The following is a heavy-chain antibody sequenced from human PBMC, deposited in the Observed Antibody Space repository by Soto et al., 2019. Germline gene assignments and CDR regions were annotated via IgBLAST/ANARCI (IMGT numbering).Heavy chain of an antibody. CDR2: ISYDGSNK. V-gene: IGHV3-30-3*01. D-gene: IGHD1-26*01. CDR3: ATAGSGSYLPY. J-gene: IGHJ4*02. CDR1: GFTFSSYA. Sequence: PGGSLRLSCAASGFTFSSYAMHWVRQAPGKALEWVAVISYDGSNKYYADSVKGRFTISRDNSKNTLNLQMNSLRAEDTAVYYFATAGSGSYLPYWGQGTLVTVSS.